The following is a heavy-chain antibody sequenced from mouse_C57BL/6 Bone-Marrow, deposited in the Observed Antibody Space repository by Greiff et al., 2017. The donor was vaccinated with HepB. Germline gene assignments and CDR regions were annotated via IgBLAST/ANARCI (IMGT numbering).Heavy chain of an antibody. V-gene: IGHV5-9-1*02. CDR2: ISSGGDYI. Sequence: EVQRVESGEGLVKPGGSLKLSCAASGFTFSSYAMSWVRQTLEKRLEWVAYISSGGDYIYYADTVKGRFTISRDNARNTLYLQMSSLKSEDTAMYYCTRDRDWEGAYWGQGTLVTVSA. CDR3: TRDRDWEGAY. J-gene: IGHJ3*01. D-gene: IGHD4-1*01. CDR1: GFTFSSYA.